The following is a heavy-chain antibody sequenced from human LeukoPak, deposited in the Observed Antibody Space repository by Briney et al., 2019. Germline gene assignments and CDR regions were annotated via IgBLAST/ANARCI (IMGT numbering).Heavy chain of an antibody. V-gene: IGHV3-21*04. CDR1: GFTFSSYS. D-gene: IGHD6-13*01. Sequence: GGSLRLSCAASGFTFSSYSMNWVRQAPGKGLEWVSSISSSSSYIYYADSVKGRFTISRDNSKNTMYLQMNNLRAEDTAVYYCATSPYRVATVVNWFDPWGQGTLVTVSS. CDR2: ISSSSSYI. CDR3: ATSPYRVATVVNWFDP. J-gene: IGHJ5*02.